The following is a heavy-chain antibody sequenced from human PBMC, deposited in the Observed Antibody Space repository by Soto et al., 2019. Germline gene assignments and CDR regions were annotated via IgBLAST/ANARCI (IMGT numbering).Heavy chain of an antibody. CDR2: TYYRSKWYF. V-gene: IGHV6-1*01. CDR3: ARDPSYCIGCYAN. Sequence: PSQTLSLTCVISGDSVSSNTAAWNWVRQSPSRGLEWLGRTYYRSKWYFDYALSVKSRISINPDTPTNQFSLQLSSVTPDDTAVYYCARDPSYCIGCYANWGQGAQVTVSS. CDR1: GDSVSSNTAA. D-gene: IGHD2-2*01. J-gene: IGHJ4*02.